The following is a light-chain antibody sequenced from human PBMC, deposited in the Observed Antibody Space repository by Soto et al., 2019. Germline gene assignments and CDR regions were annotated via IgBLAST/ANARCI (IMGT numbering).Light chain of an antibody. V-gene: IGLV2-14*02. Sequence: QSALTQPASVSGSPGQSITISCTGTSTDIGTYSRVSWYLQYPGKAPKLMIYEVSDRPSGVSNRFSGSKSGNTASLTISGLQVEDEADYYCSSDTSSSTWVFGGGTKLTVL. J-gene: IGLJ3*02. CDR3: SSDTSSSTWV. CDR2: EVS. CDR1: STDIGTYSR.